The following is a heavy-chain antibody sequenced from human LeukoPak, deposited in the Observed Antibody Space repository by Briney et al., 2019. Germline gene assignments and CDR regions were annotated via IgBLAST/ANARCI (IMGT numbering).Heavy chain of an antibody. CDR1: GYTLTSYY. D-gene: IGHD3-10*01. CDR2: INHSGGST. CDR3: ARKYTMVRGVIKGSDAFDI. V-gene: IGHV1-46*01. Sequence: ASVKVSCKASGYTLTSYYLHCVRPAPGQGREWMGQINHSGGSTSSAQKFQGRDTMTRDTSTSTVYMELGSLKIEDTAVYYWARKYTMVRGVIKGSDAFDIWGQGTMVTVSS. J-gene: IGHJ3*02.